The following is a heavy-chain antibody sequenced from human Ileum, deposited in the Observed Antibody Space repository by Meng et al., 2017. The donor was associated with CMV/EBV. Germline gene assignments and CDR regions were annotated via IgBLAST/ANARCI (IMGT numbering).Heavy chain of an antibody. J-gene: IGHJ4*02. V-gene: IGHV3-23*03. CDR1: GLTFSSYA. CDR3: AKDLVGATLYFDY. CDR2: IYSGGSTT. D-gene: IGHD1-26*01. Sequence: AASGLTFSSYAMSWVRQAPGKGLEWVSVIYSGGSTTYYADSVKGRFTISRDNSKNTLYLQMNSLRAEDTAVYYCAKDLVGATLYFDYWGQGTLVTVSS.